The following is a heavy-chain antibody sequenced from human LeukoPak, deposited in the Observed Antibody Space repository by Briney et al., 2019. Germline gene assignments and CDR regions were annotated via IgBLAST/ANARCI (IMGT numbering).Heavy chain of an antibody. CDR1: GYSFTSYW. J-gene: IGHJ3*02. CDR3: ARNLVYGSDARRRAFDI. Sequence: GESLKISCKGSGYSFTSYWIGWVRQMPGKGLEWMGIIYPGDSDTRYSPSFQGQVTISADKSISTAYLQWSSLKASDTAMYFCARNLVYGSDARRRAFDIWGQGTMVIVSA. V-gene: IGHV5-51*01. D-gene: IGHD2-8*01. CDR2: IYPGDSDT.